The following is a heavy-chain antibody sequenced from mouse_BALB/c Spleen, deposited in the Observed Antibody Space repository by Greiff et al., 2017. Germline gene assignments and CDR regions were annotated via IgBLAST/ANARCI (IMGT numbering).Heavy chain of an antibody. D-gene: IGHD1-1*01. CDR2: IWGDGST. CDR3: ARTGYYYGSSWFAY. CDR1: GFSLTGYG. Sequence: VMLVESGPGLVAPSQSLSITCTVSGFSLTGYGVNWVRQPPGKGLEWLGMIWGDGSTDYNSALKSRLSISKDNSKSQVFLKMNSLQTDDTARYYCARTGYYYGSSWFAYWGQGTLVTVSA. J-gene: IGHJ3*01. V-gene: IGHV2-6-7*01.